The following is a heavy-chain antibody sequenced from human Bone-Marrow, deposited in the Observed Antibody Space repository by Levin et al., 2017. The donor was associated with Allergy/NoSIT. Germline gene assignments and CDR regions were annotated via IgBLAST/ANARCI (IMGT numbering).Heavy chain of an antibody. D-gene: IGHD3-10*01. J-gene: IGHJ6*02. CDR3: ARDRSAFGSGSYSYGMDV. V-gene: IGHV3-11*01. CDR2: ITEIGDTI. CDR1: GFIFSDYY. Sequence: GGSLRLSCAASGFIFSDYYMSWVRQAPGRGLEWISYITEIGDTIYYADSVKGRFTISRDNAKNSLYLQMNGLQTDDTAVYYCARDRSAFGSGSYSYGMDVWGQGTTVTVSS.